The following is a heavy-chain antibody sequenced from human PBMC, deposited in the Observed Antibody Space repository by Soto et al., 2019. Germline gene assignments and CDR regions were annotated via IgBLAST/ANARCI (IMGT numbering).Heavy chain of an antibody. D-gene: IGHD1-26*01. J-gene: IGHJ3*02. V-gene: IGHV1-3*01. CDR3: AREHVGATRADAFDI. CDR1: GYTFTSYA. CDR2: INAGNGNT. Sequence: QVQLVQSGAEVKKPGASVKVSCKASGYTFTSYAMHWVRQAPGQRLEWMGWINAGNGNTKYSQKFQGRVTITRDTSASKAYMELSSLRSEDTAVYYCAREHVGATRADAFDIWGQGTMVTVSS.